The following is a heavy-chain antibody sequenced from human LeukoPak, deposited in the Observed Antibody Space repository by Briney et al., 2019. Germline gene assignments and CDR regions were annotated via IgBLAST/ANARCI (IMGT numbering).Heavy chain of an antibody. V-gene: IGHV4-38-2*02. J-gene: IGHJ4*02. CDR3: ARDDYGGTNY. CDR1: GYSISSGYY. CDR2: IYHSGST. Sequence: PSETLSLTCTVSGYSISSGYYWGWIRQPPGKGLEWTGSIYHSGSTYYNPSLKSRVTISVDTSKNQFSLKLSSVTAADTAVYYRARDDYGGTNYWGQGTLVTVSS. D-gene: IGHD4-23*01.